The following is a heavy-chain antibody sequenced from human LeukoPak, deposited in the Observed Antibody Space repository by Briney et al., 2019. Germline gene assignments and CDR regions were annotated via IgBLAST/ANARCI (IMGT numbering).Heavy chain of an antibody. CDR3: ARDLGSNYAFGI. CDR2: IIPIFGTA. CDR1: GGTFSSYA. Sequence: SVKVSCKASGGTFSSYAISWVRQAPGQGLEWMGGIIPIFGTANYAQKFQGRVTITADESTSTAYMELSSLRSEDTAVYYCARDLGSNYAFGIWGQGTMVTVSS. D-gene: IGHD4-11*01. J-gene: IGHJ3*02. V-gene: IGHV1-69*01.